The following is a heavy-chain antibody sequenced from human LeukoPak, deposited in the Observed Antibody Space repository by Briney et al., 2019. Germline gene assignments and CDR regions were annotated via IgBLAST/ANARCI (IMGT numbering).Heavy chain of an antibody. CDR3: ARVPLDDASRHYYPH. CDR1: GYTFTSYA. D-gene: IGHD3-10*01. CDR2: ISAGNGNT. V-gene: IGHV1-3*01. J-gene: IGHJ1*01. Sequence: ASVKVSCKASGYTFTSYAMHWVRQAPGQRLEWMGWISAGNGNTKYSQKFQGRVTITRDTSASTAYMELSSLRSEDTAVYYCARVPLDDASRHYYPHWGQGTLVTVSS.